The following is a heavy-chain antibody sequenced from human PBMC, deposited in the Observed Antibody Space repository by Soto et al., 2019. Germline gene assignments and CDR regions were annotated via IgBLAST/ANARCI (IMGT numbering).Heavy chain of an antibody. J-gene: IGHJ4*02. CDR3: VSDSPDWWAHAFDY. CDR1: GIAFSRAW. CDR2: IKNKVNGGTT. V-gene: IGHV3-15*07. Sequence: EVQMVESGGGSDEPGGSLRLSCAASGIAFSRAWLNWVRQAPGKGLEWVGLIKNKVNGGTTHYASSVKGRITISKDDSQNMVFLQVNSLKTEDTVLYYCVSDSPDWWAHAFDYWGQGALFTVSS. D-gene: IGHD2-15*01.